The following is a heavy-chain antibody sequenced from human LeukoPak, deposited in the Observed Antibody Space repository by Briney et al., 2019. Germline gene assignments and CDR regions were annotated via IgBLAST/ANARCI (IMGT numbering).Heavy chain of an antibody. V-gene: IGHV4-34*01. CDR1: GGSFSGYY. Sequence: PSETLSLTCAVYGGSFSGYYWSWIRQPPGKGLEWIGEINHSGSTNYNPSLKSRVTISVDTSKNQFSLKLSSVTAADTAVYYCARDRLAGPWENWFDPWGQGTLVTVSS. J-gene: IGHJ5*02. D-gene: IGHD1-26*01. CDR3: ARDRLAGPWENWFDP. CDR2: INHSGST.